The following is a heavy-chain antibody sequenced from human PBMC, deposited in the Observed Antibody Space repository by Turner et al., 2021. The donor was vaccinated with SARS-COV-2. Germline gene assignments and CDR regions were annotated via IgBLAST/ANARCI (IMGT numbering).Heavy chain of an antibody. Sequence: EVQLVVSGGGFLQLGGSLRLSFASSGLTVSSKYMSWVRQAPGKGMEWVSVIYSGGSTYNEDSVKGRFTISRDNSKNTLYLQMNSLRAEDTAVYYCARDLMEVGGMDVWGQGTTVTVSS. D-gene: IGHD3-3*01. CDR2: IYSGGST. J-gene: IGHJ6*02. CDR1: GLTVSSKY. V-gene: IGHV3-53*01. CDR3: ARDLMEVGGMDV.